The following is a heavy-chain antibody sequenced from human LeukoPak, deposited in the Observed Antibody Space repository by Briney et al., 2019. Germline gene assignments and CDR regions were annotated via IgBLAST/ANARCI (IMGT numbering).Heavy chain of an antibody. V-gene: IGHV1-8*01. CDR1: GYTFSSYE. CDR3: ARGWEVVPAAITY. J-gene: IGHJ4*02. D-gene: IGHD2-2*01. CDR2: MSANSGNT. Sequence: ASVNVSCKASGYTFSSYESNWVRQATGQGLEGMGGMSANSGNTGYAQKFQGRVPMTRNTAISTGYMALSRLRTEDTAVYYCARGWEVVPAAITYWGQGTLVTVYS.